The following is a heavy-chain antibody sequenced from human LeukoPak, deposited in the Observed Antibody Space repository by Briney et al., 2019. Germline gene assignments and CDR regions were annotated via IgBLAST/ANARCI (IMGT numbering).Heavy chain of an antibody. J-gene: IGHJ4*02. CDR3: ARDLGYGDYAVNYYFDY. D-gene: IGHD4-17*01. CDR1: GFTFRTYS. Sequence: GGSLRLSCAASGFTFRTYSMNWVRQAPGKGLEWVSSISSGSTYIYSADSVKGRFTISRDNAKNSLYLQMNSLRAEDTAVYYCARDLGYGDYAVNYYFDYWGQGTLVTVSS. V-gene: IGHV3-21*01. CDR2: ISSGSTYI.